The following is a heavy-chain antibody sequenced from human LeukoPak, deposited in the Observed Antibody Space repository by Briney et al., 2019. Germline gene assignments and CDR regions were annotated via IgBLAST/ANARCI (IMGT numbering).Heavy chain of an antibody. D-gene: IGHD4-17*01. Sequence: GESLKISCKGSGYSFTSYWISWVRQMPGKGLEWMGRIDPSDSYTNYSPSFQGHVTILADKSISTAYPQWSSLKASDTAMYYCATIWGDYHPVDFDYWGQGTLVTVSS. CDR3: ATIWGDYHPVDFDY. CDR1: GYSFTSYW. CDR2: IDPSDSYT. V-gene: IGHV5-10-1*01. J-gene: IGHJ4*02.